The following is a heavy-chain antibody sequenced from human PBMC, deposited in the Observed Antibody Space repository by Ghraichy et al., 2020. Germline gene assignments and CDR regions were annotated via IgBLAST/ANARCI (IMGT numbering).Heavy chain of an antibody. CDR2: ISHSGST. D-gene: IGHD6-13*01. V-gene: IGHV4-38-2*02. Sequence: SETLSLTCTVSGYSISSGYYWGWIRQPPGKGLEWIGSISHSGSTNYNPSIKSRVTISIDTSKNQFSLNLRSVTAADTAVYYCARSGAAGRYYYYYGIDVWGQGTTVTVSS. J-gene: IGHJ6*02. CDR3: ARSGAAGRYYYYYGIDV. CDR1: GYSISSGYY.